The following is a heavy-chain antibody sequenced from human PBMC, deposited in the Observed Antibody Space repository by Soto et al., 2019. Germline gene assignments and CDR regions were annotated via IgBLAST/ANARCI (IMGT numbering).Heavy chain of an antibody. J-gene: IGHJ3*02. D-gene: IGHD4-17*01. Sequence: EVQLVESGGGLVKPGGSLRLSCAASGFTFSSYSMNWVRQAPGKGLEWVSSISSSSSYIYYADSVKGRFTISRDNAKNPLYLKRNGRRAGDTVVYYWARKPPTVTNYGGAFDIWGQGKMVTVSS. CDR2: ISSSSSYI. CDR3: ARKPPTVTNYGGAFDI. V-gene: IGHV3-21*01. CDR1: GFTFSSYS.